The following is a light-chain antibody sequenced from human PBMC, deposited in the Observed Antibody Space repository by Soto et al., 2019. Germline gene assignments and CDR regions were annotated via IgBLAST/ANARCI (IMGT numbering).Light chain of an antibody. CDR2: DVT. CDR3: CSYAGSYV. CDR1: SSDVDGYNY. Sequence: QSALTQPRSVSGSPGQSVTISCTGTSSDVDGYNYVSWYQQHPDKAPKLMIYDVTKRPSGVPDRFSGSKSGNTASLTISGLQADDEDDYYCCSYAGSYVFGTGTKLTVL. V-gene: IGLV2-11*01. J-gene: IGLJ1*01.